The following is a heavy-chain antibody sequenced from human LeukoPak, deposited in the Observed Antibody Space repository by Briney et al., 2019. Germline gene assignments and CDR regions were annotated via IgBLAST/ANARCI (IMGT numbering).Heavy chain of an antibody. D-gene: IGHD3-9*01. Sequence: ASMKVSCKASGYTFTSYGISWVRQAPGQGLEWMGWISAYNGNTNYAQKLQGRVTMTTDTSTSTAYMELRSLRSDDTAVYYCARAQTYYDILTGYYPLPPPPDYWGQGTLVTVSS. CDR3: ARAQTYYDILTGYYPLPPPPDY. CDR1: GYTFTSYG. CDR2: ISAYNGNT. J-gene: IGHJ4*02. V-gene: IGHV1-18*01.